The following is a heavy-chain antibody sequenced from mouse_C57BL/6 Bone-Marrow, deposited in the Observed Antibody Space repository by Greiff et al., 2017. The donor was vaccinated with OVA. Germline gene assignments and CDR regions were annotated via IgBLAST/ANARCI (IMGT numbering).Heavy chain of an antibody. D-gene: IGHD1-1*01. CDR3: TAQYYGSSYRYFEV. J-gene: IGHJ1*03. CDR1: GFTFSDAW. V-gene: IGHV6-6*01. Sequence: EVKVEESGGGLVQPGGSMKLSCAASGFTFSDAWMDWVRQSPEKGLEWVAELRHKANNPPTYYAESVKGRFTISRDDSKSSVYLQRNSLRAEDTGIDDGTAQYYGSSYRYFEVWGTGTTVTVSS. CDR2: LRHKANNPPT.